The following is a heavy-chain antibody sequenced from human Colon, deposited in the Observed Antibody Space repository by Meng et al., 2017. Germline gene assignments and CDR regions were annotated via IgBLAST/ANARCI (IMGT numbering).Heavy chain of an antibody. J-gene: IGHJ4*02. CDR1: GFSLSTRGLG. Sequence: SGPTLVKPTQTLTLTCTVSGFSLSTRGLGVGWIRQPPGKTLEWLSLIYWDDDKRYSPSLKSRLTITKDTSKNQVVLTMTNMDPVDTATYHCAHFIVGPTGGYYFDYWGQGTLVTVSS. V-gene: IGHV2-5*02. CDR3: AHFIVGPTGGYYFDY. CDR2: IYWDDDK. D-gene: IGHD1-26*01.